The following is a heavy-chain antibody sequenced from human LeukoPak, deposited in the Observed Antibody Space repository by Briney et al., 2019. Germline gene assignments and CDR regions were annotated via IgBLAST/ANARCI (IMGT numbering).Heavy chain of an antibody. V-gene: IGHV3-53*01. CDR1: GFTVSSNY. CDR3: VTRSVAGSWSAFDY. D-gene: IGHD6-19*01. Sequence: GGSLRLSCAASGFTVSSNYMSWVRQAPGKGLEWVSLIYSGDNTYYADSVKGRFTISRDNSKNTLYLQMNSLTAEDTAVYYCVTRSVAGSWSAFDYWGQGTLVTVSS. CDR2: IYSGDNT. J-gene: IGHJ4*02.